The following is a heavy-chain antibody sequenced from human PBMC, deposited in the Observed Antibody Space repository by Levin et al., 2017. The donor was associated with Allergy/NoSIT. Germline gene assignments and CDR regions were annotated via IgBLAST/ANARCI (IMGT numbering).Heavy chain of an antibody. D-gene: IGHD6-13*01. CDR1: GFTFSSYG. V-gene: IGHV3-30*18. CDR2: ISYDGSNK. Sequence: GGSLRLSCAASGFTFSSYGMHWVRQAPGKGLEWVAVISYDGSNKYYADSVKGRFTISRDNSKNTLYLQMNSLRAEDTAVYYCAKDSKIQQLDAFDIWGQGTMVTVSS. CDR3: AKDSKIQQLDAFDI. J-gene: IGHJ3*02.